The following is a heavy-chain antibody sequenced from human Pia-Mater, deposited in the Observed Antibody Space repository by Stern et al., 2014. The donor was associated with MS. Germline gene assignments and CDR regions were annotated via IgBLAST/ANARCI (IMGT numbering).Heavy chain of an antibody. V-gene: IGHV5-51*01. D-gene: IGHD6-19*01. CDR1: GYNFTTYW. CDR3: ARPSNSGLFLHH. Sequence: VQLVQSGAEVKKPGESLKISCKGSGYNFTTYWIAWVRQMPGRGLEWVGPIYPGDSQARFSPSFQGHVTMSADTSTSPAYLQWSSLKASDSAIYYCARPSNSGLFLHHWGQGTLVTVSS. J-gene: IGHJ1*01. CDR2: IYPGDSQA.